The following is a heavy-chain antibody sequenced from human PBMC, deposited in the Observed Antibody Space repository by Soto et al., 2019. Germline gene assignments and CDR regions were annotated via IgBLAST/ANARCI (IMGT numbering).Heavy chain of an antibody. CDR2: IYYSGST. CDR3: ARLPGIAVAGYYYYYGMDV. D-gene: IGHD6-19*01. J-gene: IGHJ6*02. CDR1: GGSISSYY. V-gene: IGHV4-59*01. Sequence: QVQLQESGPGLVKPSETLSLTCTVSGGSISSYYWSWIRQPPGKGLEWIGYIYYSGSTNYNPSLKSRVTISVDTSKNQFSLKLSSVTAADTAVYYCARLPGIAVAGYYYYYGMDVWGQGTTVTVSS.